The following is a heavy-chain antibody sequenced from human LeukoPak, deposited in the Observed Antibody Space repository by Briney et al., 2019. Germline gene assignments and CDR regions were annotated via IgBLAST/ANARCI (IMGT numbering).Heavy chain of an antibody. Sequence: GGSLRLSCAASGFTFSNCWMTWVRQAPGKGLEYVSAISSNGGETYYADSVKGRFTISRDNSKNALYLQMGSLRVEDMAVYYCAKDMRFDWTPYYFDYWGQGTLVTVSS. D-gene: IGHD3-9*01. J-gene: IGHJ4*02. CDR2: ISSNGGET. CDR1: GFTFSNCW. CDR3: AKDMRFDWTPYYFDY. V-gene: IGHV3-64*02.